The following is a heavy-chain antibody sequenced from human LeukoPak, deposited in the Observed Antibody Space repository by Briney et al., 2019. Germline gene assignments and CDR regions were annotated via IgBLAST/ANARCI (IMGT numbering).Heavy chain of an antibody. Sequence: SVKVSCKTSGLTFSTSAIQWVRQARGQSLEWMGWIVVGNGNTRDAQKLQERLTITRDMSTSTAYMELSSLRSEDTAVYYCAAETYIQGCCNFDVWGQGTLITVSS. J-gene: IGHJ3*01. D-gene: IGHD2/OR15-2a*01. V-gene: IGHV1-58*02. CDR1: GLTFSTSA. CDR2: IVVGNGNT. CDR3: AAETYIQGCCNFDV.